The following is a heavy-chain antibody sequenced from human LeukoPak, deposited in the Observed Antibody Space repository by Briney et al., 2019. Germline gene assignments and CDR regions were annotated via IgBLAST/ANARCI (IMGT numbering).Heavy chain of an antibody. CDR2: IYTSGNT. J-gene: IGHJ6*02. Sequence: PSETLSLTCTGSGGSISSYYWSWIRQPAGKGLEWIGRIYTSGNTNYNPSLKSRVTMSVDTSKNQFSLKLSSVTAADTAVYYCARGGYCSSTSCYFSYYYYGMDVWGQGTTVTVSS. V-gene: IGHV4-4*07. D-gene: IGHD2-2*03. CDR3: ARGGYCSSTSCYFSYYYYGMDV. CDR1: GGSISSYY.